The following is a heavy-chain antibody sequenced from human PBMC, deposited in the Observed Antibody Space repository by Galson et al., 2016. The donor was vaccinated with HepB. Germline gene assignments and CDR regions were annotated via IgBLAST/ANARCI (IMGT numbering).Heavy chain of an antibody. J-gene: IGHJ4*02. CDR1: GGTVTSGSDY. Sequence: LSLTCAVAGGTVTSGSDYWTWIRQPPGKGLEWIGYIHSSGSTNYNPSLKSRVTISVDTSKNQFSLRLSSVTAADTAMYYCAREGTYWGQGTLVTVSS. CDR3: AREGTY. CDR2: IHSSGST. V-gene: IGHV4-61*01.